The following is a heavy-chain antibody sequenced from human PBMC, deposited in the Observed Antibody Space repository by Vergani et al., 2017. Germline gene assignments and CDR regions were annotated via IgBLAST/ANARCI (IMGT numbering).Heavy chain of an antibody. Sequence: QVQLVESGGGVVQPGRSLRLSCAASGFTFSSYGMHWVRQAPGKGLEGVAVIWYDGSNKYYADSVKGRFTISRDNSKNTLYLQMNSLRAEDTAVYYCAREDYDILTGYQKWDDAFDIWGQGTMVTVSS. V-gene: IGHV3-33*01. J-gene: IGHJ3*02. CDR1: GFTFSSYG. CDR3: AREDYDILTGYQKWDDAFDI. D-gene: IGHD3-9*01. CDR2: IWYDGSNK.